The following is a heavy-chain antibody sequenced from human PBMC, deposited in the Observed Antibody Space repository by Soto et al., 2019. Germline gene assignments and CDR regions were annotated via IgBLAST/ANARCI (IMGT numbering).Heavy chain of an antibody. CDR3: ARCSEYNWFDP. D-gene: IGHD3-10*02. CDR1: GGSISSGCYY. V-gene: IGHV4-31*03. Sequence: SETLSLTCTVSGGSISSGCYYWSWLRQHPGKGLEWIGYIYYSGSTYYNPSLKSRVTISVDTSKNQFSLKLSSVTAADTAVYYCARCSEYNWFDPWGQGTLVTVSS. CDR2: IYYSGST. J-gene: IGHJ5*02.